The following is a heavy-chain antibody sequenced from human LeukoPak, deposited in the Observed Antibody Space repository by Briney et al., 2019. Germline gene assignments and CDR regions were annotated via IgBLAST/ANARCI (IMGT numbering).Heavy chain of an antibody. CDR1: GGSISSSSYY. CDR3: ARLIGPRITMIVVVNLNDY. CDR2: IYYSGST. Sequence: PSETLSLTCTVSGGSISSSSYYWGWIRQPPGKGLKWIVSIYYSGSTYYNPSLKSRVTISVDTSKNQFSLKLSSVTAADTAVYYCARLIGPRITMIVVVNLNDYWGQGTLVTVSS. J-gene: IGHJ4*02. D-gene: IGHD3-22*01. V-gene: IGHV4-39*01.